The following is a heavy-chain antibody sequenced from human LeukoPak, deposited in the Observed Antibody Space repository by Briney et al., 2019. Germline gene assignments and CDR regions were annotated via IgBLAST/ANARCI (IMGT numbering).Heavy chain of an antibody. CDR3: ALGLVTDY. V-gene: IGHV3-66*01. CDR2: IYSGGST. J-gene: IGHJ4*02. D-gene: IGHD3-9*01. CDR1: GFTVSSNF. Sequence: GRSLRLSCAASGFTVSSNFMSWVGQAPGKGLEWVSVIYSGGSTYYADSVKGRFTISRDNSKNTLYLQMNSLRVEDTAVYYCALGLVTDYWGQGTLVTVSS.